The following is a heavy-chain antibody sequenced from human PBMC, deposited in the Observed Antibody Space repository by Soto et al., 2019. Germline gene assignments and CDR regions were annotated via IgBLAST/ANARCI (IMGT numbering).Heavy chain of an antibody. CDR2: MSYGASKK. CDR1: GFTFSSYA. D-gene: IGHD3-22*01. Sequence: QVQLVESGGGVVQPGESLRLSCEASGFTFSSYAIHWVRQAPGKGLEWVSVMSYGASKKYYAASVKGRFTISRDNAKNTLSLHINLLTTEETAMYYCASVQVPYSSVPLAGIDVWGQGTTVTVSS. V-gene: IGHV3-30-3*01. J-gene: IGHJ6*02. CDR3: ASVQVPYSSVPLAGIDV.